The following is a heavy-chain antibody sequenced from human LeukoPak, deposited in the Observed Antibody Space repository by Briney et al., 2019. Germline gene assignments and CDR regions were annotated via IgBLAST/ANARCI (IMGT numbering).Heavy chain of an antibody. V-gene: IGHV3-23*01. CDR2: ISGSGGST. CDR1: GFTFAGYG. Sequence: GGSLRLSCAASGFTFAGYGMTWVRQAPGKGLEWVSSISGSGGSTYYADSVKGRFAISRDNSKNTLYLQMNSLRAEDTAVYYCAKVLNSGYDFNALDIWGQGTMVTVSS. D-gene: IGHD5-12*01. CDR3: AKVLNSGYDFNALDI. J-gene: IGHJ3*02.